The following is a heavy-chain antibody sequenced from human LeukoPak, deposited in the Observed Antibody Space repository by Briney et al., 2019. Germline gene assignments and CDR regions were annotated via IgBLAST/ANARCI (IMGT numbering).Heavy chain of an antibody. J-gene: IGHJ4*02. CDR3: VKDWGGDSPTGEYYYDGY. D-gene: IGHD3-22*01. CDR2: ISGSGGSI. V-gene: IGHV3-23*01. CDR1: GFTFSNYV. Sequence: GGSLRLSCAASGFTFSNYVMSWVRQAPGKGLEWVSAISGSGGSIFYADSVKGRLTISRDTSKNTLYLQMHSLRAEDTAIYYCVKDWGGDSPTGEYYYDGYWGQGTLVTVSS.